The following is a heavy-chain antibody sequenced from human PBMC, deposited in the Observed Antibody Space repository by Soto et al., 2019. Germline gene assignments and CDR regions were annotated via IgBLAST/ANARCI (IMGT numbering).Heavy chain of an antibody. CDR2: ISAYNGNT. CDR3: AREGYCSSTSCYTEDSWFDP. Sequence: ASVKVSCKASGYTFTSYGISWVRQAPGQGLEWMGWISAYNGNTNYAQKLQGRVTMTTDTSTSTAYMELRSLRSDDTAVYYCAREGYCSSTSCYTEDSWFDPWGQGTLVTVSS. CDR1: GYTFTSYG. J-gene: IGHJ5*02. D-gene: IGHD2-2*02. V-gene: IGHV1-18*04.